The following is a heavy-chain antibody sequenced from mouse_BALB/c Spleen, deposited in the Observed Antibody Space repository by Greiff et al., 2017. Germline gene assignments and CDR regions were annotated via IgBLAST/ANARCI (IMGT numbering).Heavy chain of an antibody. CDR2: IDPANGNT. CDR3: ARSTYYGYWFAY. V-gene: IGHV14-3*02. D-gene: IGHD1-2*01. Sequence: EVKLQESGAELVKPGASVKLSCTASGFNIKDTYMHWVKQRPEQGLEWIGRIDPANGNTKYDPKFQGKATITADTSSNTAYLQLSSLTSEDTAVYYCARSTYYGYWFAYWGQGTLVTVSA. CDR1: GFNIKDTY. J-gene: IGHJ3*01.